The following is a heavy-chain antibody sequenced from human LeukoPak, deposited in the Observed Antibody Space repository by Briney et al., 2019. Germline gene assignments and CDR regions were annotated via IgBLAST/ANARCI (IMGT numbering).Heavy chain of an antibody. D-gene: IGHD1-26*01. Sequence: PSETLSLTCAVYGGTFSGYYWSWIRQPPGKRPEWVGESNDSGGTNYNPSLKSRVTISADKSKNQVSLKLTSVTAADTAVYYCARLSVIVGAALEYYYYYMDVWGQGTTVTVSS. CDR3: ARLSVIVGAALEYYYYYMDV. V-gene: IGHV4-34*01. CDR1: GGTFSGYY. CDR2: SNDSGGT. J-gene: IGHJ6*03.